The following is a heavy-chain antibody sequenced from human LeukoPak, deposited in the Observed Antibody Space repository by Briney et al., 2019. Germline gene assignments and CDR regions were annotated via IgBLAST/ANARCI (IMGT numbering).Heavy chain of an antibody. CDR3: ARDRGGDIPFDY. V-gene: IGHV3-33*01. J-gene: IGHJ4*02. D-gene: IGHD2-21*02. CDR1: GFTFSSYG. CDR2: IWYDGSNK. Sequence: GRSLRLSCAASGFTFSSYGMHWVRQAPGKGLEWVAVIWYDGSNKYYADSVKGRFTISRDNSKNTLYPQMNSLRAEDTAVYYCARDRGGDIPFDYWGQGTLVTVSS.